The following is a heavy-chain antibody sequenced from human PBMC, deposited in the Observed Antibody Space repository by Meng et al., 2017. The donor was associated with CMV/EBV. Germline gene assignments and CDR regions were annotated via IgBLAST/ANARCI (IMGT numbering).Heavy chain of an antibody. CDR2: INPNTGGT. CDR3: ARVVGINIFGVLIPNWLDP. J-gene: IGHJ5*02. D-gene: IGHD3-3*02. Sequence: ASVKVSCKASGNTFTGYYMHWVRQAPGQGLEWMGWINPNTGGTNSPQKFQGRVTMTRDTSISTASMELSRLRSDDTAMYYCARVVGINIFGVLIPNWLDPWGQGTLVTVSS. V-gene: IGHV1-2*02. CDR1: GNTFTGYY.